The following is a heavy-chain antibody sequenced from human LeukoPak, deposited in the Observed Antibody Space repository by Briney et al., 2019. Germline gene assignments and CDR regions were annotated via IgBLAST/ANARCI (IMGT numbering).Heavy chain of an antibody. V-gene: IGHV5-51*01. CDR2: IYPGDSDT. CDR1: GYSFTSYW. Sequence: GESLKISCKGSGYSFTSYWICWVRQMPGKGLEWMGIIYPGDSDTRYSPSFQGQVTISADKSISTAYLQWSSLKASDTAMYYCARVKAHELLWFGELFYYFDYWGQGTLVTVSS. D-gene: IGHD3-10*01. J-gene: IGHJ4*02. CDR3: ARVKAHELLWFGELFYYFDY.